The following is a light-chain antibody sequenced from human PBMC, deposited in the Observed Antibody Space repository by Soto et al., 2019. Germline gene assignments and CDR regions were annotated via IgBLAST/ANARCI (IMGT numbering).Light chain of an antibody. Sequence: EIVMTQSPATLSVSPGERATLSCRASQSVSSNLAWYQQKPGQAPRLLIYGASTRATGIPARFSGSGSGTEFTLTISSLQSEDFAVYYCQQDYNLPPTFGQGTKVDIK. CDR1: QSVSSN. V-gene: IGKV3-15*01. CDR3: QQDYNLPPT. CDR2: GAS. J-gene: IGKJ1*01.